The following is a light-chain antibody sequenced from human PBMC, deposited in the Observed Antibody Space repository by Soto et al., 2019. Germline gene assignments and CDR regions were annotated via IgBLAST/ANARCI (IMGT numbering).Light chain of an antibody. CDR2: EIS. J-gene: IGKJ3*01. CDR1: QSVRSGY. Sequence: EIVLTQSPGTLSLSLGDRATLSCRASQSVRSGYLAWYQQKPGQAPRLLIYEISRRVTGIPDRFGGSGSGTDFTLTISILEPEDFAVYDCKQYGGSPFTFGPGTKVDIK. V-gene: IGKV3-20*01. CDR3: KQYGGSPFT.